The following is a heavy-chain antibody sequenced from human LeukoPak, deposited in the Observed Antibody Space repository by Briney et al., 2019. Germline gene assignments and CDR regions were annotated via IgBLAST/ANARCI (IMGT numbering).Heavy chain of an antibody. V-gene: IGHV3-7*04. CDR3: VRGGGWYADY. D-gene: IGHD6-19*01. Sequence: GGSLRLSCAGSGFTYWMGWVRQAPGKGLEWVAYMNQDGSERYYVDSVTGRFTISRDNAKNSLFLQMNSLRAEDTAVYYCVRGGGWYADYWGQGTLVTVSS. J-gene: IGHJ4*02. CDR1: GFTYW. CDR2: MNQDGSER.